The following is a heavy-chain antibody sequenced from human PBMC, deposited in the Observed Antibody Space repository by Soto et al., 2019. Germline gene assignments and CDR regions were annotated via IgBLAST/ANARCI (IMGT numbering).Heavy chain of an antibody. CDR2: ISAYNGNT. V-gene: IGHV1-18*01. Sequence: QVQLVQSGAEVKKPGASVKVSCKASGYTFTSYGISWVRQAPGQGLEWMGWISAYNGNTNYAQKLQGRVTMTTDTXTXXAYMELRSLRSDDTAVYYCAREVEMATIEMDAFDIWGQGTMVTVSS. CDR1: GYTFTSYG. J-gene: IGHJ3*02. CDR3: AREVEMATIEMDAFDI. D-gene: IGHD5-12*01.